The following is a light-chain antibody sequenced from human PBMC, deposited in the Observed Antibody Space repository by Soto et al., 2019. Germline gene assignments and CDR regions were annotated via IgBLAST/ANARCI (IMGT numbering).Light chain of an antibody. CDR2: DSY. CDR3: GTWDSSLSAAI. V-gene: IGLV1-51*01. J-gene: IGLJ2*01. Sequence: QSVLTQPPSVSAAPGQTVTISCSGSSSNIGNNLVSWYQQLPGTAPKLLIYDSYQRFSGIPDRFSGSKSGTSATLGITGLQTGDEADYYCGTWDSSLSAAIFGGGTKLTVL. CDR1: SSNIGNNL.